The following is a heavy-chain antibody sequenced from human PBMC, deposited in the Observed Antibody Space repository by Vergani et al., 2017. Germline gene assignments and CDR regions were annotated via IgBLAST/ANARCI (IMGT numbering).Heavy chain of an antibody. CDR2: IYYSGST. J-gene: IGHJ5*02. D-gene: IGHD4-23*01. CDR3: ARHWDYGGANWFDP. V-gene: IGHV4-59*08. Sequence: QVQLQESGPGLVKPSETLSLTCTVSGGSISSYYWSWIRQPPGKGLEWIGYIYYSGSTNYNPSLKSRVTISVDTSKNQFSLKLSSVTAADTAVYYCARHWDYGGANWFDPWGQGTLVTVSS. CDR1: GGSISSYY.